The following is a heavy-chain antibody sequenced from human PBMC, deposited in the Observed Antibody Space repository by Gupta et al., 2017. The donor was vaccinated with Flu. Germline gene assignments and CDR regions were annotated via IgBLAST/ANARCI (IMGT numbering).Heavy chain of an antibody. CDR2: ISWNSNTI. Sequence: DFAMHWVRQAPGKGLEWVAGISWNSNTITYADSVKGRFTGSRDNAKNSLYLQVNSLRAEDTALYFCVKDSLSSSWALFDFWGQGTLVKVSS. V-gene: IGHV3-9*01. CDR1: DFA. J-gene: IGHJ4*02. D-gene: IGHD6-13*01. CDR3: VKDSLSSSWALFDF.